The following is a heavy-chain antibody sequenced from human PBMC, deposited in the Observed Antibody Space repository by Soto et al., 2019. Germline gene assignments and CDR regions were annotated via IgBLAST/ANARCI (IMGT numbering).Heavy chain of an antibody. Sequence: ASVKVSCKASGYTFTSYGISWVRQAPGQGLEWMGWISAYNGNTNYAQKLQGRVTMTRNTSISTAYMELSSLRSEDTAVYYCARGRLIGEFDYCGQGTLVTVSS. CDR3: ARGRLIGEFDY. V-gene: IGHV1-18*01. D-gene: IGHD3-16*02. CDR1: GYTFTSYG. CDR2: ISAYNGNT. J-gene: IGHJ4*02.